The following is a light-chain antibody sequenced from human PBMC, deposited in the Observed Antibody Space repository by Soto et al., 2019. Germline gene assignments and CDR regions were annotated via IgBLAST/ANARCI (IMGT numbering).Light chain of an antibody. CDR2: GAS. J-gene: IGKJ4*01. Sequence: IQMTQSPSTLSGWGGDRVTMTGRASQSIRNWLAWYQHKPGKAPKLLIYGASSLESGVPSRFSGSGSGTEFTLTIGGLQPDDFATYYCQQVNVYPSTFGGGTKVDIK. CDR1: QSIRNW. V-gene: IGKV1-5*01. CDR3: QQVNVYPST.